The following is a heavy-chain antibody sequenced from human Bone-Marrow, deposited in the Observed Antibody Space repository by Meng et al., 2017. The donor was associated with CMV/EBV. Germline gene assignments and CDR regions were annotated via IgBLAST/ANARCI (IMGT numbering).Heavy chain of an antibody. J-gene: IGHJ6*01. V-gene: IGHV4-59*01. CDR3: ARDRIAAAGTHYYYYGMAV. D-gene: IGHD6-13*01. CDR1: GGSISSYY. Sequence: SETLSLTCTVSGGSISSYYWSWIRQPPGKGLEWIGYIYYSGSTNYNPSLKSRVTISVDTSKNQFSLKLSSVTAADTAVYYCARDRIAAAGTHYYYYGMAVWGQGTTVTGSS. CDR2: IYYSGST.